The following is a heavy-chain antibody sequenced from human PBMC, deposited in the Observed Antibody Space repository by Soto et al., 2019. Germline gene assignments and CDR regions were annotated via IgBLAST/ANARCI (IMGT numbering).Heavy chain of an antibody. CDR1: GFTFTGYY. CDR3: ARDQGAWQDNWFDF. Sequence: SVKVSCKASGFTFTGYYIHWVRQAPGQGPEWMGWINPNTGGTKYAQKFQGWVTLTRDTSISTAYMEVNSLRSNDTAVYYCARDQGAWQDNWFDFWCQGRFVTVSS. CDR2: INPNTGGT. J-gene: IGHJ5*01. V-gene: IGHV1-2*04.